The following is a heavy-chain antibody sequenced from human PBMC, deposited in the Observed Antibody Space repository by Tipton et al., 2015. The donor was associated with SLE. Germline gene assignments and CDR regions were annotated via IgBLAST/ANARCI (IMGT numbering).Heavy chain of an antibody. CDR3: ARTFYGGGDAFDV. CDR2: SISHSGST. Sequence: TLSLTCAVSGGSFGGAYWTWIRQPPGKGLEWIGESISHSGSTNYNPSLESRVTISVDVSKNQYSLKLTSVTTADTAVYYCARTFYGGGDAFDVWGQGTKVSVSS. D-gene: IGHD4-23*01. J-gene: IGHJ3*01. CDR1: GGSFGGAY. V-gene: IGHV4-34*01.